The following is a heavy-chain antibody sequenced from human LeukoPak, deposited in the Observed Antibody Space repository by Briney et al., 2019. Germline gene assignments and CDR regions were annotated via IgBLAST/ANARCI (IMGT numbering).Heavy chain of an antibody. D-gene: IGHD3-22*01. CDR1: GYSFTSYW. CDR3: ARSRHYYDSSGYYYDY. J-gene: IGHJ4*02. V-gene: IGHV5-51*01. CDR2: IYPGDSDT. Sequence: GESLKISCKGSGYSFTSYWIGWVRQMPGKGLEWMGIIYPGDSDTRYSPSFQGQVAISADKSISTAYLQWSSLKASDTAMYYCARSRHYYDSSGYYYDYWGQGTLATVSS.